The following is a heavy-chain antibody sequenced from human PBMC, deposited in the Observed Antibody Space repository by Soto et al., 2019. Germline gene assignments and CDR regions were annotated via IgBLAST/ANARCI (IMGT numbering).Heavy chain of an antibody. CDR3: AGSRTGYSSGWEQQNLI. Sequence: GESLKISCKGSGYSFTSYWIGWVRQMPGKGLEWMGIIYPGDSDTRYSPSFQGQVTISADKSISTAYLQWSSLKASDTAMYYCAGSRTGYSSGWEQQNLIWGQGTMVTVSS. V-gene: IGHV5-51*01. D-gene: IGHD6-19*01. CDR1: GYSFTSYW. J-gene: IGHJ3*02. CDR2: IYPGDSDT.